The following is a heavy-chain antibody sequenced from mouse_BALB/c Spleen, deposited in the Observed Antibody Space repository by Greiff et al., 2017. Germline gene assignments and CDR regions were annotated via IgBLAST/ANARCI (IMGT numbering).Heavy chain of an antibody. D-gene: IGHD2-4*01. CDR3: ARLGEAYAMDY. V-gene: IGHV1-87*01. CDR2: IYPGDGDT. CDR1: GYTFTSYW. J-gene: IGHJ4*01. Sequence: VKLQQSGAELARPGASVKLSCKASGYTFTSYWMQWVKQRPGQGLEWIGAIYPGDGDTRCTQKFKGKATLTADKSSSTAYMQLSSLASEDSAVYYCARLGEAYAMDYWGQGTSVTVSS.